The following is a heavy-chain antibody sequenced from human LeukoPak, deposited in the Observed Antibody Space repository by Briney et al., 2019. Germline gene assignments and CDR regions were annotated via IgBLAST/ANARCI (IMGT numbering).Heavy chain of an antibody. CDR2: ISSRSSHT. V-gene: IGHV3-11*03. CDR3: ARFSSGWYYFDY. Sequence: GGSLRLSCAASGFTFSTYDMSWIRQAPGKGLEWVSYISSRSSHTNYADSVKGRFTISRDNAKNSLYLQMNSLRAEDTAVYYCARFSSGWYYFDYWGQGTLVTVSS. D-gene: IGHD6-19*01. CDR1: GFTFSTYD. J-gene: IGHJ4*02.